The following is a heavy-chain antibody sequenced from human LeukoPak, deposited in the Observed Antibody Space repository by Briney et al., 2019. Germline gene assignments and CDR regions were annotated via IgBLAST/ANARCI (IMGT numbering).Heavy chain of an antibody. Sequence: AGSLRLSCAASGVTFSSYSMNWVRQPPGKGLEWIASISSSSSYIYYADPVKGRLAISRDNAKNSLHLQMNSLRAEDPAVYYCAASTKHPAMVDYWGQGSLVTVSS. CDR2: ISSSSSYI. CDR1: GVTFSSYS. J-gene: IGHJ4*02. CDR3: AASTKHPAMVDY. V-gene: IGHV3-21*01. D-gene: IGHD5-18*01.